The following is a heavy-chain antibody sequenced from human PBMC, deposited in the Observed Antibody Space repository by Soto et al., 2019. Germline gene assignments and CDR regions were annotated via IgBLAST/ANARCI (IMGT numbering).Heavy chain of an antibody. CDR1: GGSFSGYY. CDR2: INHSGST. CDR3: ARGGRDGYNFFPYFDY. J-gene: IGHJ4*02. Sequence: SETLSLTCAVYGGSFSGYYWSWIRQPPGKGLEWIGEINHSGSTNYNPSLKSRVTISVDTSKNQFSLKLSSVTAADTAVYYCARGGRDGYNFFPYFDYWGQGTLVTVSS. D-gene: IGHD5-12*01. V-gene: IGHV4-34*01.